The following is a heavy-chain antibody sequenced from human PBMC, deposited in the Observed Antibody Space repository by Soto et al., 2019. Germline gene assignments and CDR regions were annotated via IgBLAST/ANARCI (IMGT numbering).Heavy chain of an antibody. Sequence: QVQLVQSGAEVKKPGASVKVSCKASGYSFTDYHIHWVRQAPGQGLEWLGRINPKRGGTSTAQKFQGWVTMTTDTSISTASMDLTRLTSDDTAIYYCARGDSTDCSNGVCSFFYNHDMDVWGQGTTVTVSS. V-gene: IGHV1-2*04. CDR3: ARGDSTDCSNGVCSFFYNHDMDV. D-gene: IGHD2-8*01. J-gene: IGHJ6*02. CDR1: GYSFTDYH. CDR2: INPKRGGT.